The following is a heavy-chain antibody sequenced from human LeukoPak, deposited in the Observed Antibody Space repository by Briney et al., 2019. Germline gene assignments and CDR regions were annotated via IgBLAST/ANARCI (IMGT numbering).Heavy chain of an antibody. CDR2: ISGSGGST. Sequence: GGSLRLSCAASGFTFSSYAMSRVRQAPGKGLEWVSAISGSGGSTYYADSVKGRFTISRDNSKNTLYLQMNSLRAEDTAVYYCAKVTYYYDSSGYAYWGQGTLVTVSS. CDR1: GFTFSSYA. CDR3: AKVTYYYDSSGYAY. V-gene: IGHV3-23*01. J-gene: IGHJ4*02. D-gene: IGHD3-22*01.